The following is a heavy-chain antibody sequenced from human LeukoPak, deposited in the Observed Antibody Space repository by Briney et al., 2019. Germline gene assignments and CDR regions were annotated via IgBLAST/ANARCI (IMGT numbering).Heavy chain of an antibody. CDR1: GFTFSTYW. J-gene: IGHJ5*02. CDR3: AKKYSTGLDP. D-gene: IGHD1-26*01. V-gene: IGHV3-23*01. CDR2: INGSGGST. Sequence: GGSLRLSCAASGFTFSTYWMHWVRQGPGKGLEWVSDINGSGGSTYYADSVKGRFTISRDNSKNTLYLQMNSLRAEDTAVYYCAKKYSTGLDPWGQGTLVTVSS.